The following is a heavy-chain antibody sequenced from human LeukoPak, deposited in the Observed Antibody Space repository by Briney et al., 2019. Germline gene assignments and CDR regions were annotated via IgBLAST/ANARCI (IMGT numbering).Heavy chain of an antibody. V-gene: IGHV3-11*01. CDR1: GFTFSDYY. CDR3: ARGGRTRGYCSSTSCHDAFDI. D-gene: IGHD2-2*01. CDR2: ISSSGSTI. J-gene: IGHJ3*02. Sequence: GGSLRLSCAASGFTFSDYYMSWIRQAPGKGLEWVSYISSSGSTIYYADSVKGRFTISRDNAKNSLYLQTNSLRAEDTAVYYCARGGRTRGYCSSTSCHDAFDIWGQGTMVTVSS.